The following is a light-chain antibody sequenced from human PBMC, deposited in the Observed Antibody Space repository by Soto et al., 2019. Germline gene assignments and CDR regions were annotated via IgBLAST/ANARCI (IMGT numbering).Light chain of an antibody. J-gene: IGKJ2*01. CDR3: QKYNSAPNT. V-gene: IGKV1-27*01. CDR2: AAS. Sequence: DVQMTQSPSSLSASVGDRVTITCRASRDMRSSLAWYQQKPGKVPKLLIYAASTLHAGVQSRFSGSGSGTFFTLTINSLQPEDVATYYCQKYNSAPNTFGRGTRLEIK. CDR1: RDMRSS.